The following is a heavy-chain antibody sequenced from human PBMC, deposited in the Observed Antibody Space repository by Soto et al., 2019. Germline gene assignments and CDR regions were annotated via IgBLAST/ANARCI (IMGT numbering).Heavy chain of an antibody. J-gene: IGHJ5*02. CDR1: GYTFTSYD. V-gene: IGHV1-8*01. D-gene: IGHD1-7*01. CDR2: MNPNSGNT. CDR3: ARVYHPRNENYGYNCFDP. Sequence: GASVKVSCKASGYTFTSYDINWVRQATGQGLEWMGWMNPNSGNTGYAQKFQGRVTITRNTSMSTAYMELSSLRSEDTAVYYCARVYHPRNENYGYNCFDPWGQGTLVTVSS.